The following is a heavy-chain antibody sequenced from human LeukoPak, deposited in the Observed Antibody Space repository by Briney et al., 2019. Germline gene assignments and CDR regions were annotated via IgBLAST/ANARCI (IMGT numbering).Heavy chain of an antibody. CDR1: GFTFGNFG. Sequence: GGSLRLSCEASGFTFGNFGMTWVRQAPGKGLQWVSGITGSTTWTYYAAAVKGRFTVSRDNSQNTLHLQMNSLRADDTAVYYCARELVSSGTGYFDLWGRGTLVTVSS. J-gene: IGHJ2*01. CDR2: ITGSTTWT. D-gene: IGHD3-10*02. CDR3: ARELVSSGTGYFDL. V-gene: IGHV3-23*01.